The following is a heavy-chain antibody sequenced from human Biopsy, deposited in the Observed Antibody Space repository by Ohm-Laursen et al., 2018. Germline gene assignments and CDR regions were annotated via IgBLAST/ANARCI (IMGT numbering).Heavy chain of an antibody. CDR1: GGTFTNYA. V-gene: IGHV1-69*13. Sequence: SVKVSCNASGGTFTNYAISWVRQAPGQGLEWMGGIIPIFGTANYAQKFQGRVTITADESTSTACMELSSLRSDDTAVYYCARDALGGGSYRFFYWGQGSPVTVSS. J-gene: IGHJ4*02. CDR3: ARDALGGGSYRFFY. D-gene: IGHD1-26*01. CDR2: IIPIFGTA.